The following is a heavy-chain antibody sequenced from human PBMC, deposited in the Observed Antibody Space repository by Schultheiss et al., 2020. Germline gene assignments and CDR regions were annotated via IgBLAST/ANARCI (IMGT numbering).Heavy chain of an antibody. CDR2: INHSGST. Sequence: SQTLSLTCAVYGGSFSGYYWSWIRQPPGKGLEWIGEINHSGSTNYNPSLKSRVTISVDTSKNQFSLKLSSVTAADTAVYYCARAVPEFGQYCSGGSCYTGWYCDLWGRGTLGTVAS. CDR3: ARAVPEFGQYCSGGSCYTGWYCDL. V-gene: IGHV4-34*01. D-gene: IGHD2-15*01. CDR1: GGSFSGYY. J-gene: IGHJ2*01.